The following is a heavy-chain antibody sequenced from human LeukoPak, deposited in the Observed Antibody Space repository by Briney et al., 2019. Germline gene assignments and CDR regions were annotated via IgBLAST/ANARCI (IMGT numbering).Heavy chain of an antibody. CDR2: IYSGGST. J-gene: IGHJ1*01. Sequence: SGGSLRLSCAASGFTVSSNYMSWVRQAPGKGLEWVSVIYSGGSTYYADSVKGRFTISRDNSKSTVYLQMSSLRVEDTAVYTCAKDWSPRWLVLRDDSEYFHHWGQGTLVTVSS. D-gene: IGHD6-19*01. V-gene: IGHV3-53*01. CDR1: GFTVSSNY. CDR3: AKDWSPRWLVLRDDSEYFHH.